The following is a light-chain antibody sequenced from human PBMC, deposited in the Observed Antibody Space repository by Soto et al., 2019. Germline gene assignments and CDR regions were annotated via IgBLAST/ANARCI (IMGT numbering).Light chain of an antibody. J-gene: IGKJ3*01. V-gene: IGKV3-11*01. CDR3: QQRVNALPGFP. Sequence: EIVLTQSPATLSLSPGERATLSCRASQSVSMHLAWYQQKPGQAPRLLIYDTSNRATGIPARFSGSGSGTDFTLTISSLEPDVGAVDYCQQRVNALPGFPFGPGTKGGLK. CDR2: DTS. CDR1: QSVSMH.